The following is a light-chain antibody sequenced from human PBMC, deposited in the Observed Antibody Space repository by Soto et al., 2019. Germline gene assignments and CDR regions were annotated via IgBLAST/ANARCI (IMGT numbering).Light chain of an antibody. CDR1: QSVSSSY. CDR3: QQYGSSPYT. CDR2: GAS. Sequence: EIVLPQSPGTLSLSPGERTTLSCRASQSVSSSYLAWYQQKPGQAPRLPLYGASSRATGIPDRFSGSGSGTDFTLTISRLEPDDFAVYYCQQYGSSPYTFGQGTELEIK. V-gene: IGKV3-20*01. J-gene: IGKJ2*01.